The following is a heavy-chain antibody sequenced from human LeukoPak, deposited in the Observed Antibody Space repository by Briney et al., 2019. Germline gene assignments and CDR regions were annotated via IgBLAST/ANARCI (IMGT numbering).Heavy chain of an antibody. CDR2: INHSGST. V-gene: IGHV4-34*01. Sequence: SETLSLTCAVYGGSFSGYYWSWIRPPPGKGLEWIGEINHSGSTNYNPPLKSRVTISVDTSKNQFSLKLSSVTAADTAVYYCARGGFGFGELVPSDWFDPWGQGTLVTVSS. CDR1: GGSFSGYY. J-gene: IGHJ5*02. D-gene: IGHD3-10*01. CDR3: ARGGFGFGELVPSDWFDP.